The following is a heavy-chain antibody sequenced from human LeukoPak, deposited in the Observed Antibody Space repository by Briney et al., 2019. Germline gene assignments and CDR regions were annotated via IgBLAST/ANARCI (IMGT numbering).Heavy chain of an antibody. CDR1: GFTFSSYS. D-gene: IGHD3-9*01. J-gene: IGHJ5*02. V-gene: IGHV3-15*01. CDR2: IRSKTDGMTT. CDR3: TTGLRYFDWLFDP. Sequence: GGSLRLSCAASGFTFSSYSMNWVRQAPGKGLEWVCRIRSKTDGMTTDYAAPVKGRFTISSDDSKNTLYLQMNSLNTEDTAVYYCTTGLRYFDWLFDPWGQGTLVTVSS.